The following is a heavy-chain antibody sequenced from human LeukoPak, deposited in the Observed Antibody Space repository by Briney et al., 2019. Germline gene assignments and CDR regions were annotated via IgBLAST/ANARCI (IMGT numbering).Heavy chain of an antibody. D-gene: IGHD3-10*01. CDR1: GFTFNAYW. CDR2: IKQDGSEK. J-gene: IGHJ4*02. CDR3: ARSRGPGDY. Sequence: GGSLRLSCAASGFTFNAYWMSWVRQAPGKGLEWVANIKQDGSEKYYVDSVKGRFTISRDNAKHSLYLQMNSMRAEDTAVYYCARSRGPGDYWGQGTLVTVSS. V-gene: IGHV3-7*01.